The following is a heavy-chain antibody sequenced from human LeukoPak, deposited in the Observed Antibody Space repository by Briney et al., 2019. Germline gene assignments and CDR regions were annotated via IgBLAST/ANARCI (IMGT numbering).Heavy chain of an antibody. J-gene: IGHJ4*02. Sequence: SETLSLTCAVYGGSFSGYYWSWIRQPPGKGLEWIGEINHSGSTNYNPSLKSRVTISVDTSKNQFSLKLSSVTAADTAVYYCARVKPAGAWLGYVDYWGQGTLVTVSS. D-gene: IGHD6-19*01. V-gene: IGHV4-34*01. CDR2: INHSGST. CDR1: GGSFSGYY. CDR3: ARVKPAGAWLGYVDY.